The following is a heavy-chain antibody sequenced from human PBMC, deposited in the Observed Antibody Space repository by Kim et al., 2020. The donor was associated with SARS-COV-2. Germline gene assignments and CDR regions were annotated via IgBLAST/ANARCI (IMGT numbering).Heavy chain of an antibody. CDR1: GGSISSSNW. CDR2: IHHSGST. Sequence: SETLSLTCAVSGGSISSSNWWSWVRQPPGKGLEWIGEIHHSGSTNYSPSLKSRVTISVEKSKNEFSLKLSSVTAADTAVYYCASSSYYYGMDVWGQGTT. CDR3: ASSSYYYGMDV. J-gene: IGHJ6*02. V-gene: IGHV4-4*02. D-gene: IGHD6-13*01.